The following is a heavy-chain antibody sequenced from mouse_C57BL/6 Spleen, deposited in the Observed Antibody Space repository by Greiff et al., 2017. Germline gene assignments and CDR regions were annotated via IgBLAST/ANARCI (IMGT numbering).Heavy chain of an antibody. CDR2: IDPEAGET. J-gene: IGHJ4*01. Sequence: EVQLQQSGAELVKPGASVKLSCTASGFNIHDYYMHWVKQRTEQGLEWIGRIDPEAGETTYAPKFPGKATITADTSSNTAYLQLSSLTSEDTAVDDGARGYAMDDWGQGTAVTVSS. CDR1: GFNIHDYY. V-gene: IGHV14-2*01. CDR3: ARGYAMDD.